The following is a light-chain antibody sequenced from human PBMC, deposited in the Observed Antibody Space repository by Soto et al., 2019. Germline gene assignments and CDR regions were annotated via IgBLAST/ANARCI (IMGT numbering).Light chain of an antibody. V-gene: IGKV3-20*01. CDR2: GAS. CDR1: QSVSSSY. J-gene: IGKJ1*01. CDR3: QQYGSSPWT. Sequence: ETVLTQSPGTLSVSPGERATLSCRASQSVSSSYLAWYQQKPGQAPRLLIYGASSRATGIPDRFSGSGSGTDFTLTLSRLEPEYFAVYYCQQYGSSPWTFCQGTKVEIK.